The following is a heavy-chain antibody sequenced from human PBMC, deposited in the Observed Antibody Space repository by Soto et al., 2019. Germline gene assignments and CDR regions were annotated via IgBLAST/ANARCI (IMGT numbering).Heavy chain of an antibody. CDR2: IYGSGRGI. J-gene: IGHJ4*02. CDR3: AKDAVYNDGLWLMDH. D-gene: IGHD2-21*01. V-gene: IGHV3-23*05. CDR1: GLPHSSFA. Sequence: GGSLRLSCTASGLPHSSFAMMWVRQAPGKGLECVSGIYGSGRGIEYADSVKGRFTISRDNSKNTVYLQMTDLRADDTAVYYCAKDAVYNDGLWLMDHWGQGTQVTVS.